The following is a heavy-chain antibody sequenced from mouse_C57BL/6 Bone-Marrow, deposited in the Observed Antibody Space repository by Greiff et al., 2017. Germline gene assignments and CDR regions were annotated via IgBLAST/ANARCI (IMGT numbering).Heavy chain of an antibody. CDR3: ARSGDRVWFAY. Sequence: VQLQQSGAELVRPGTSVKVSCKASGYAFTNYLIEWVKQRPGQGLEWIGVINPGSGGTNYNEKFKGKATLTADKSSSTAYMQLSSLTSEDSAVYFYARSGDRVWFAYWGQGTMVTVSA. V-gene: IGHV1-54*01. J-gene: IGHJ3*01. D-gene: IGHD2-13*01. CDR2: INPGSGGT. CDR1: GYAFTNYL.